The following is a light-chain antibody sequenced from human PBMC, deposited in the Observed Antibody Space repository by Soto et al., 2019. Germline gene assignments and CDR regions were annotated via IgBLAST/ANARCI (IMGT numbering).Light chain of an antibody. CDR2: DVS. J-gene: IGLJ2*01. CDR1: SSDVGRYNY. Sequence: QSALTQPASVSGSPGQSITISCTGTSSDVGRYNYVSWCQQHPGKAPKLMIYDVSYRPSGVSGRFSGSKSGNTASLTISGLQAEDECDYYCSSYTTDNIVVFGGGTKLTLL. CDR3: SSYTTDNIVV. V-gene: IGLV2-14*03.